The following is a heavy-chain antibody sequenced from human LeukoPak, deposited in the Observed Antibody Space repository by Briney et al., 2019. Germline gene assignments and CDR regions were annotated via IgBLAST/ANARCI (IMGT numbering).Heavy chain of an antibody. D-gene: IGHD3-9*01. CDR2: INPNSGAT. J-gene: IGHJ5*01. V-gene: IGHV1-2*06. CDR3: ARDLRLVLRYFEFDS. CDR1: GYTFAGYY. Sequence: ASVKVSCKASGYTFAGYYLHWVRQAPGQGLEWMGRINPNSGATNYAQKFQDRVTMTRDTSISTAYMELSRLRSDDTAVYYCARDLRLVLRYFEFDSWGQGTLVTVSS.